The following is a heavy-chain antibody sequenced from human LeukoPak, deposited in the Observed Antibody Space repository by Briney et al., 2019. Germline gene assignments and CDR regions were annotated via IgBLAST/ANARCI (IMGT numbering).Heavy chain of an antibody. CDR3: ARGRDIVATNDLPGIAVAGTNYFDY. Sequence: PSETLSLTCAVYGGSFSGYYWSWIRQPPGKGLEWIGEINHSGSTNYNPSLKSRVTISVDTSKNQFSLKLSSVTAADTAVYYCARGRDIVATNDLPGIAVAGTNYFDYWGQGTLVTVSS. D-gene: IGHD6-19*01. V-gene: IGHV4-34*01. J-gene: IGHJ4*02. CDR2: INHSGST. CDR1: GGSFSGYY.